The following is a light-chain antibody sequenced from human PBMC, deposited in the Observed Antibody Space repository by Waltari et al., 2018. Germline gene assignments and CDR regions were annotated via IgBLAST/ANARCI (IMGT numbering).Light chain of an antibody. V-gene: IGLV1-40*01. J-gene: IGLJ2*01. CDR3: SAWDSSLSTL. CDR1: SSNIGAGYS. CDR2: ENN. Sequence: QSVLTQPPSASGAPGQRVTISCTGSSSNIGAGYSVSWYQQFPGTAPKLLIYENNKRPSGVSDRFSGSKSGTSASLTITGLQSEDDADYYCSAWDSSLSTLFGGGTRLTVL.